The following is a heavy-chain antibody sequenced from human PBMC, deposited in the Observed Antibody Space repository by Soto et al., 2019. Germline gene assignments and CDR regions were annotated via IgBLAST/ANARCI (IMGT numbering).Heavy chain of an antibody. Sequence: QVQLVQSGAEVKKPGASVKVSCKASGYTFTSYGISWVRQAPGLGLEWMGWVSAYNGNTNYAQKLQGRVTMTTDTITSTDYMELTMLRSDNTAVYYCARDPSDNSSCYLPLGHYLGQGPLVTVSS. CDR3: ARDPSDNSSCYLPLGHY. CDR1: GYTFTSYG. J-gene: IGHJ4*02. V-gene: IGHV1-18*01. CDR2: VSAYNGNT. D-gene: IGHD3-22*01.